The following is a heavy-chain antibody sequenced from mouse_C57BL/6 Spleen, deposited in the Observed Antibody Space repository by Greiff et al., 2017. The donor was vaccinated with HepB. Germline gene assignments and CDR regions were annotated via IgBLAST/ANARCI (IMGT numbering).Heavy chain of an antibody. CDR2: IWRGGST. CDR3: AKNYDYDTDGFAY. CDR1: GFSLTSYG. J-gene: IGHJ3*01. V-gene: IGHV2-5*01. D-gene: IGHD2-4*01. Sequence: VQRVESGPGLVQPSQSLSITCTVSGFSLTSYGVHWVRQSPGKGLEWLGVIWRGGSTDYNAAFMSRLSITKDNSKSQVFFKMNSLQADDTAIYYCAKNYDYDTDGFAYWGQGTLVTVSA.